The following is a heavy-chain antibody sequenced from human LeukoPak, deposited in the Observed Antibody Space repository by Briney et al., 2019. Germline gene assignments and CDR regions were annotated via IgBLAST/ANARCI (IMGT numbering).Heavy chain of an antibody. CDR3: ARDNYSNSWYYFGF. Sequence: GGSLTLTCAASGFTFSDYAIHWVRRAPGKGLEWVAVISYDGSDKYYADSVKGRFTISRDNSKNTLYLQMNSLGAEDTAVYYCARDNYSNSWYYFGFWGQRTLVTVSS. CDR2: ISYDGSDK. D-gene: IGHD6-13*01. V-gene: IGHV3-30-3*01. CDR1: GFTFSDYA. J-gene: IGHJ4*02.